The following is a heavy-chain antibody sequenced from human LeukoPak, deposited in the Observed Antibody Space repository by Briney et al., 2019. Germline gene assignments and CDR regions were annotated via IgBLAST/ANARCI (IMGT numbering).Heavy chain of an antibody. CDR1: GGSISNYH. J-gene: IGHJ4*02. CDR3: ARRDISSGWSFDY. Sequence: SETLSLTCTVSGGSISNYHWSWIRQPAGKGLEWIGQIHTSGSTNYNPPLKSRVTMSIDTPENQLSLTIRSVTAAGTAVYYCARRDISSGWSFDYWGQGTLVTVSS. D-gene: IGHD6-19*01. V-gene: IGHV4-4*07. CDR2: IHTSGST.